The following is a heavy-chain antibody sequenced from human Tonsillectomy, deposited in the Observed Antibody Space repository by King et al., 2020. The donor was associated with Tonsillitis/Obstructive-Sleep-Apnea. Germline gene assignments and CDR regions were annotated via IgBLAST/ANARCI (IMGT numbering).Heavy chain of an antibody. CDR1: GFTFSSYA. CDR2: ISYDGSNK. V-gene: IGHV3-30*04. Sequence: LVESGGGVVQPGRSLRLSCAASGFTFSSYAMHWVRQAPGKGLEWVAVISYDGSNKYYADSVKGRFTISRDNSKNTLYLQMNSLRAEDTAVYYCARSQYSGYDWARNYYFDYSGQGTLVTVSS. J-gene: IGHJ4*02. CDR3: ARSQYSGYDWARNYYFDY. D-gene: IGHD5-12*01.